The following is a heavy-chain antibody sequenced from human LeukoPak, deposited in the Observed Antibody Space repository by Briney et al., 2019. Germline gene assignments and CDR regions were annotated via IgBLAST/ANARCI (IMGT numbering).Heavy chain of an antibody. CDR3: ARDDYDSSGSVGY. D-gene: IGHD3-22*01. J-gene: IGHJ4*02. CDR1: GGSISSGGYY. V-gene: IGHV4-31*03. Sequence: SETLSLTCTVSGGSISSGGYYWRWLRQHPGTGLEWIGYIYYSGSTYYNPSLKSRVTISVDTSKNQFSLKLSSVTAADTAVYYCARDDYDSSGSVGYWGQGTLVTVSS. CDR2: IYYSGST.